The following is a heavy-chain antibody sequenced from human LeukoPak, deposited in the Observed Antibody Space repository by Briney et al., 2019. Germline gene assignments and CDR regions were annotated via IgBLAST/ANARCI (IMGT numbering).Heavy chain of an antibody. Sequence: GGSLRLSCAASGFTFSSYAMSWVRQAPGKGLEWVLAISGSGGSTYYADSVKGRFTISRDNSKNTLYLQMNSLRAEDTAVYYCAKDPSMTTPPNWFDPWGQGTLVTVSS. CDR1: GFTFSSYA. D-gene: IGHD4-11*01. V-gene: IGHV3-23*01. CDR3: AKDPSMTTPPNWFDP. CDR2: ISGSGGST. J-gene: IGHJ5*02.